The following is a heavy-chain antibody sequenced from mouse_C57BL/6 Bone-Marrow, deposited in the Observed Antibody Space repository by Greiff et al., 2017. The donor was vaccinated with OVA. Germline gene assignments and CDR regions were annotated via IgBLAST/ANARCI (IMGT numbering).Heavy chain of an antibody. CDR3: AKGGYSNYNCAMDY. V-gene: IGHV5-17*01. Sequence: EVQLVESGGGLVKPGGSLKLSCAASGFTFSDYGMHWVRQAPEKGLELVAYISSGSSTIYYADTVKGRFAISRDTDTNTLFLKMTSLRTADADLYYCAKGGYSNYNCAMDYWGQGTSVTVSS. CDR2: ISSGSSTI. CDR1: GFTFSDYG. D-gene: IGHD2-5*01. J-gene: IGHJ4*01.